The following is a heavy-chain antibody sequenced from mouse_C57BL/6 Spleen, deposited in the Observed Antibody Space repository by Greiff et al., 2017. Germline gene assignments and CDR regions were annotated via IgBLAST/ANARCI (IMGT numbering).Heavy chain of an antibody. V-gene: IGHV1-26*01. CDR1: GYTFTDYY. CDR2: INPNNGGT. J-gene: IGHJ1*03. Sequence: EVKLQQSGPELVKPGASVKISCKASGYTFTDYYMNWVKQSHGKSLEWIGDINPNNGGTSYNQKFKGKATLTVDKSSSTAYMELRSLTSEDSAVYYCARSEGITTVVGYWYFDVWGTGTTVTVSS. CDR3: ARSEGITTVVGYWYFDV. D-gene: IGHD1-1*01.